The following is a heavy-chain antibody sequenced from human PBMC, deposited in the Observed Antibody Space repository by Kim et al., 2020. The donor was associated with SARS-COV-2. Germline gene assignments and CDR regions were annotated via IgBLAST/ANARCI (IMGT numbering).Heavy chain of an antibody. CDR1: GFTFSPFA. D-gene: IGHD3-10*01. Sequence: GGSLRLSCTASGFTFSPFAMHWVRQAPGKGQEWVAVIRSDESKRYYAESVKDRFTISRDNSKNTLYLQMNSLRAEDTAIYFCARNFGSATMIGDVWGLGT. CDR3: ARNFGSATMIGDV. V-gene: IGHV3-33*01. CDR2: IRSDESKR. J-gene: IGHJ3*01.